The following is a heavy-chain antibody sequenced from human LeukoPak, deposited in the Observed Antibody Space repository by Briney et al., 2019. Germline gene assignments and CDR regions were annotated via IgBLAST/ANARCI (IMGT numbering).Heavy chain of an antibody. D-gene: IGHD3-22*01. CDR1: GGSFRGYY. CDR2: INHSGST. Sequence: PSETLSLTCAVYGGSFRGYYWSWIHQPPGKGLEWIGEINHSGSTNYNPSLKSRVTISVDTSKNQFPLKLSSVTAADTAVYYCARVHPPGCYDSSGYCHFDYWGQGTLVTVSS. CDR3: ARVHPPGCYDSSGYCHFDY. V-gene: IGHV4-34*01. J-gene: IGHJ4*02.